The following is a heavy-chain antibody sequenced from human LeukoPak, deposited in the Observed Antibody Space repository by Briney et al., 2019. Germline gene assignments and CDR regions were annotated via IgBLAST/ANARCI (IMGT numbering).Heavy chain of an antibody. CDR1: GFTFSSYG. V-gene: IGHV3-23*01. CDR3: AKEVSLETTVVTLPFDY. J-gene: IGHJ4*02. Sequence: PGGSLRLSCAASGFTFSSYGMHWVRQAPGKGLEWVSGISGSGGSTYSADSVKGRFTISRDNSKNTLYLQMNSLRAEDTAVYYCAKEVSLETTVVTLPFDYWGQGTLVTVSS. D-gene: IGHD4-23*01. CDR2: ISGSGGST.